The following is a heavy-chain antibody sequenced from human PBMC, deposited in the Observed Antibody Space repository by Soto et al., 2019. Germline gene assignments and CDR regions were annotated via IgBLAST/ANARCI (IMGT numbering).Heavy chain of an antibody. J-gene: IGHJ4*02. Sequence: QVQLVQSGAGVRKPGSSVKVSCQASGGTFSNSTVTWVRQAPGQGLEWMGRLIPILGLANYAQKFRGRLTITADKSTTTAYMELRSLRSEDTAMYYCARFKLGDDYWGQGTLVTVSS. CDR2: LIPILGLA. CDR3: ARFKLGDDY. CDR1: GGTFSNST. D-gene: IGHD5-12*01. V-gene: IGHV1-69*02.